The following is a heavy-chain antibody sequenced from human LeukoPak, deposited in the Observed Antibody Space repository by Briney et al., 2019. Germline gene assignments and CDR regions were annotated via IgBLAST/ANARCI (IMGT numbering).Heavy chain of an antibody. CDR1: GFTFSIYN. Sequence: GGSLRLSCAASGFTFSIYNIHWVRQAPGKGLEWVAVIPYDGNNIYYADSVKGRFTVSRDSSKNTLYLQMNSLRAEDTAIYYCAREEITGWFDYWGQGTLVTVSS. J-gene: IGHJ4*02. CDR3: AREEITGWFDY. CDR2: IPYDGNNI. V-gene: IGHV3-30-3*01. D-gene: IGHD6-19*01.